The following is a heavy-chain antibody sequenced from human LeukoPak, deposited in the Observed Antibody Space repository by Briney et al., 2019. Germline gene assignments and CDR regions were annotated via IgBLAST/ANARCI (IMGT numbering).Heavy chain of an antibody. Sequence: GASVKVSCKASGGTFSSYAISWVRQAPGQGLRGRGGIIPIFGSANYAQKFQGRVTITTDESTSTAYMELSSLRSEDTAVYYCARVGYCSSTSCQDGWGQGTLVTVSS. CDR1: GGTFSSYA. J-gene: IGHJ4*02. CDR3: ARVGYCSSTSCQDG. D-gene: IGHD2-2*01. CDR2: IIPIFGSA. V-gene: IGHV1-69*05.